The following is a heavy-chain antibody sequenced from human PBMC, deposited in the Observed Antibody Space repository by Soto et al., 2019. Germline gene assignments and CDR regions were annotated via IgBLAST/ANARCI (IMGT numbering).Heavy chain of an antibody. CDR3: ARDRGSYASDY. Sequence: PXGTLSLSCTVSGGSISSYYWSWIRQPAGKGLEWIGRIYTSGSTNYNPSLKSRVTMSVDTSKNQFSLKLSSVTAADTAVYYCARDRGSYASDYWGQGTLVTVSS. J-gene: IGHJ4*02. CDR1: GGSISSYY. V-gene: IGHV4-4*07. CDR2: IYTSGST. D-gene: IGHD1-26*01.